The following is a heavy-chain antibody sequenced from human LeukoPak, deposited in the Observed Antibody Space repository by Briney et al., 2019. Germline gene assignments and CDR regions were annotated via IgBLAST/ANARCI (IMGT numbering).Heavy chain of an antibody. J-gene: IGHJ4*02. D-gene: IGHD1-26*01. CDR2: IYHSGST. V-gene: IGHV4-39*01. CDR1: GVSIRSSSFY. Sequence: PSETLSLTCSVSGVSIRSSSFYWGWIRQPPGKGLEWIGSIYHSGSTYYRPSLKSRVTMSVDTSKNQFSLRLSSVTAADTAVYYCARGLRWDLTISGTSTFDYWGQGSLVTVSS. CDR3: ARGLRWDLTISGTSTFDY.